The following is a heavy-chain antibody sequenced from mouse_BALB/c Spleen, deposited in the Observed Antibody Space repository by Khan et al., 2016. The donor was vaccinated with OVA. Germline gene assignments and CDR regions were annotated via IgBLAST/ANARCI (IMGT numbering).Heavy chain of an antibody. CDR1: GYSITSGYG. CDR2: ISYSGST. J-gene: IGHJ2*01. V-gene: IGHV3-2*02. Sequence: EVQLQESGPGLVKPSQSLSLTCTVTGYSITSGYGWNWIRQFPGNKLEWMGYISYSGSTNYNPSLKSRISITRDTSKNQFFLQLNSVTTEDTARSYCARTDSIKYWGQGTTLTGSS. D-gene: IGHD2-10*02. CDR3: ARTDSIKY.